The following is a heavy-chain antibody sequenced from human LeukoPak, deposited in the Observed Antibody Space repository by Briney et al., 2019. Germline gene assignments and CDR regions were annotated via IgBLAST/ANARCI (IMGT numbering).Heavy chain of an antibody. D-gene: IGHD5-24*01. CDR1: GGSISSYY. CDR2: IYHSGST. V-gene: IGHV4-38-2*02. J-gene: IGHJ4*02. CDR3: ARARREMVDY. Sequence: SETLSLTCTVSGGSISSYYWGWIRQPPGKGLEWVGSIYHSGSTYYYPSLKSRVTISVDTSKNQFSLNLSSVTAADTAVYYCARARREMVDYWGQGTLVTVSS.